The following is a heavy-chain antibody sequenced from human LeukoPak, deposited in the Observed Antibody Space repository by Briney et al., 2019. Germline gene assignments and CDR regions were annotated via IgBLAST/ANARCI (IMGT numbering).Heavy chain of an antibody. CDR1: GFTFTTYW. J-gene: IGHJ5*02. V-gene: IGHV3-7*01. D-gene: IGHD3-10*01. CDR2: IKQDGSEQ. CDR3: AGPLMYYYGSETYFWFDP. Sequence: GGSLRLSCAASGFTFTTYWMGWVRQAPGKGLEWVANIKQDGSEQYYVDSVKGRFTISRDNAKNSLSLQMNSLRAEDTAVYYCAGPLMYYYGSETYFWFDPWGQGTLVTVSS.